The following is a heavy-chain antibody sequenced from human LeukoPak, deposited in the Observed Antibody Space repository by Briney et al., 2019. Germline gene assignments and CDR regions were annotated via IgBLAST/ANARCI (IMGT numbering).Heavy chain of an antibody. D-gene: IGHD2-15*01. CDR3: ARTVLLPWYAFDI. J-gene: IGHJ3*02. Sequence: SQTLSLTCTVSGGSISSGSYCWSWIRQPAGKGLEWIGHIHISGNTNYNPSLKSRVTISVDTSKNQFSLRLSSVTTADTAVYYCARTVLLPWYAFDIWGQGTMVTVSS. CDR1: GGSISSGSYC. CDR2: IHISGNT. V-gene: IGHV4-61*09.